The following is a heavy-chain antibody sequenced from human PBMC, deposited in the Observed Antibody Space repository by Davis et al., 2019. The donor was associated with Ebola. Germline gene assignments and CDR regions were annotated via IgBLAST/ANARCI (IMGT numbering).Heavy chain of an antibody. J-gene: IGHJ4*02. CDR2: IIPIFGTA. D-gene: IGHD5-24*01. V-gene: IGHV1-69*06. CDR1: GGTFSSYA. CDR3: ARSRWQEGYFDY. Sequence: SVKVSCKASGGTFSSYAISWVRQAPGQGLEWMGGIIPIFGTANYAQKFQGRVTITADKSTSTAYMELSSLRSEDTAVYYCARSRWQEGYFDYWGQGTLVTVSS.